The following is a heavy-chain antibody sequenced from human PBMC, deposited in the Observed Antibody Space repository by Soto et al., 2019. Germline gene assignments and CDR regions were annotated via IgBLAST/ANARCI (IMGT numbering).Heavy chain of an antibody. V-gene: IGHV1-46*01. CDR2: INPSGGST. Sequence: ASVKVSCKASGYTFTDFGISWVRQAPGQGLEWMGWINPSGGSTSYAQKFQGRVTMTRDTSTSTVYMELSSLRSEDTAVYYCARDWGITIFGVVTNWFDPWGQGTLVTVSS. J-gene: IGHJ5*02. CDR1: GYTFTDFG. CDR3: ARDWGITIFGVVTNWFDP. D-gene: IGHD3-3*01.